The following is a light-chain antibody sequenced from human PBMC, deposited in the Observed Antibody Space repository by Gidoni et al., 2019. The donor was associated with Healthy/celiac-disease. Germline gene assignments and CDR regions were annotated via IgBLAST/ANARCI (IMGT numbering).Light chain of an antibody. CDR1: QGTSSW. CDR3: QQANSLPPT. J-gene: IGKJ5*01. Sequence: DIQVTLSPPSVPAAVGDRVTITCRASQGTSSWLAWYQQKPGKDPKLLIYAASSLQSAVPPRVSGSGCGTDLTLTISSLQPEDFATDDCQQANSLPPTFGEGTRLEIK. V-gene: IGKV1-12*01. CDR2: AAS.